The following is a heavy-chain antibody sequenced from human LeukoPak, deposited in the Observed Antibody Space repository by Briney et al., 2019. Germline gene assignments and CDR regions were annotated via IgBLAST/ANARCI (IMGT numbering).Heavy chain of an antibody. CDR2: NYYSGST. V-gene: IGHV4-39*01. J-gene: IGHJ4*02. CDR3: ARRTTRSTGRYFDY. Sequence: SETLSLTCTVSGGSISSSSYYWGWIRQPPGKGLEWIGSNYYSGSTYYNPSLKSRVTISVDTSKNQFSLKLSSVTAADTAVYYCARRTTRSTGRYFDYWGQGTLVTVSS. D-gene: IGHD2-8*02. CDR1: GGSISSSSYY.